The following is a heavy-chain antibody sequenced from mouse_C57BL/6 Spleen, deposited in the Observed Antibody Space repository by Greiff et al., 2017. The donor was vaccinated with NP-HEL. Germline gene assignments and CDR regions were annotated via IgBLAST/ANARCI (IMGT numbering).Heavy chain of an antibody. D-gene: IGHD2-3*01. CDR2: IDPETGGT. V-gene: IGHV1-15*01. CDR3: TRSGIYDGPAWFAY. J-gene: IGHJ3*01. CDR1: GYTFTDYE. Sequence: QVQLQQSGAELVRPGASVTLSCKASGYTFTDYEMHWVKQTPVHGLEWIGAIDPETGGTAYNQKFKGKAILTADKSSSTAYMELRSLTSEDSAVYYCTRSGIYDGPAWFAYWGQGTLVTVSA.